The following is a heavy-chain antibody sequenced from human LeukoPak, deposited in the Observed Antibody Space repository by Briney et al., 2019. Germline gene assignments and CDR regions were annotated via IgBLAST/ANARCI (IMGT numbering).Heavy chain of an antibody. V-gene: IGHV4-4*02. J-gene: IGHJ4*02. Sequence: SGTLSLTCAVSGGSISSSNWWSWVRQPPGKGLEWIGEIYHSGSTNYNPSLKSRVTISVDKSKNQFSLKLSSVTAADTAVYYCARARGPETYYYDSSGYHDDYWGQGTLVTVSS. CDR1: GGSISSSNW. D-gene: IGHD3-22*01. CDR3: ARARGPETYYYDSSGYHDDY. CDR2: IYHSGST.